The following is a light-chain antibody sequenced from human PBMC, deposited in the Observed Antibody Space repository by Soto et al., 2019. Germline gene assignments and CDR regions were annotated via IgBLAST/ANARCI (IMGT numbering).Light chain of an antibody. Sequence: QSALTQPPSASGSPGQSVTISCTGTSSDVGGYKYVSWYQQHTGKAPKLMIFEVNKRPSGVPDRFSGSKSGNTDSLTVSGLQAEDDADYYCRSYAGINNLGVFGTGTKLTVL. CDR2: EVN. CDR3: RSYAGINNLGV. J-gene: IGLJ1*01. CDR1: SSDVGGYKY. V-gene: IGLV2-8*01.